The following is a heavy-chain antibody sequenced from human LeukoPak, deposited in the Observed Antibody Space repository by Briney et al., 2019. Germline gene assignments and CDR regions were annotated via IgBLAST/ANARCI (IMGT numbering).Heavy chain of an antibody. Sequence: GGSLRLSCVASGFTFSTYNMNWVRQAPGKGLEWVSSIVSTSSLMSYSDSVKGRFTISRDNAKNSVYLQMNSLRHEDTAIYYCARDKVEGPTKFDSWGQGIRVTVSS. CDR1: GFTFSTYN. CDR3: ARDKVEGPTKFDS. CDR2: IVSTSSLM. D-gene: IGHD5-24*01. J-gene: IGHJ5*01. V-gene: IGHV3-21*01.